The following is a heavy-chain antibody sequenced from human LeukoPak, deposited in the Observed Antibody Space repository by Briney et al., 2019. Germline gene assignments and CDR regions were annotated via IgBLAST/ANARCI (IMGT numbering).Heavy chain of an antibody. CDR1: GGSFSGYY. Sequence: SETLSLTCAVYGGSFSGYYWSWIRQPPGKGLEWIGEINHSGSTNYNPSLKSRVTISVDTSKNQFSLKLSSATAADTAVYYCARGQDCGGDCYTYYFDYWGQGTLVTVSS. CDR3: ARGQDCGGDCYTYYFDY. D-gene: IGHD2-21*02. J-gene: IGHJ4*02. CDR2: INHSGST. V-gene: IGHV4-34*01.